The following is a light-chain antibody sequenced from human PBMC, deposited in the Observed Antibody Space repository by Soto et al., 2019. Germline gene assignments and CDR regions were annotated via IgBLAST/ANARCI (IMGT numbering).Light chain of an antibody. V-gene: IGLV2-11*01. CDR1: NSDVGTYNY. J-gene: IGLJ2*01. CDR3: CSYAGSSSFRVL. CDR2: DVT. Sequence: QSALTQPRSVSGSPGQSVTISCTGTNSDVGTYNYVSWYQQHQGKAPKLIIYDVTKRPSGVPDRFAGSKSGNTDSLIISGLQAADEAEYYCCCCSYAGSSSFRVLFGGGTKLTV.